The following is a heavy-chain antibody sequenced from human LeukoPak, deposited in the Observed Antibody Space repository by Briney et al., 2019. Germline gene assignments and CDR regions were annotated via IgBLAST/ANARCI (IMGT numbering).Heavy chain of an antibody. D-gene: IGHD5-18*01. J-gene: IGHJ4*02. CDR3: AKDAYSYGPAGRFDY. V-gene: IGHV3-23*01. Sequence: GGSLRLSCAASGFTVSSSYMYWVRQAPGKGLEWVSAISGSGGSTYYADSVKGRFTISRDNSKNTLYLQMNSLRAEDTAVYYCAKDAYSYGPAGRFDYWGQGTLVTVSS. CDR2: ISGSGGST. CDR1: GFTVSSSY.